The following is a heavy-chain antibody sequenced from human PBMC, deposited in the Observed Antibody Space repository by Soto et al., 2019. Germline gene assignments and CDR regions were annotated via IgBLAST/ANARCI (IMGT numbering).Heavy chain of an antibody. D-gene: IGHD6-6*01. V-gene: IGHV3-30*18. Sequence: QVQLVESGGGVVQPERSQRLSCAASGFTFSNHGMHWVRQAPGKGLEWVAAISNDGSKTYFADSLKARFTISRDNSRNTVYLQMNSLTAEDTAVYYCANGKGYSSSSFAPFDYWGQGTLVAVSS. CDR3: ANGKGYSSSSFAPFDY. CDR1: GFTFSNHG. CDR2: ISNDGSKT. J-gene: IGHJ4*02.